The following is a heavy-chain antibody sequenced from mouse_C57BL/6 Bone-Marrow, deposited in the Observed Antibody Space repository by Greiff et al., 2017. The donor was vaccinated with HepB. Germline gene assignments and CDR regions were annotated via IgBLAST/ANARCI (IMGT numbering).Heavy chain of an antibody. CDR3: AISPAYYFDY. CDR1: GYTFTSYW. CDR2: IDSSDSYT. Sequence: QVQLQQPGAELVMPGASVKLSCKASGYTFTSYWMHWVKQRPGQGLEWIGEIDSSDSYTNYNQKFKGKSTLTVDKSSSTAYMQLSSLTSEDSAVYYCAISPAYYFDYWGQGTTLTVSS. J-gene: IGHJ2*01. V-gene: IGHV1-69*01.